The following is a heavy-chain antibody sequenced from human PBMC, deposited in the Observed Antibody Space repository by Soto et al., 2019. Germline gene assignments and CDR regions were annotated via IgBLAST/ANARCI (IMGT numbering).Heavy chain of an antibody. D-gene: IGHD6-19*01. Sequence: ASVKVSCKASGYTFTSYGISWVRQAPGQGLEWMGWISAYNGNTNYAQKLQGRFTMTTDTSKSTAYMELRSLRSDDTALYYCARPSSPYSSGWYDYWGQGTLVTVSS. J-gene: IGHJ4*02. CDR1: GYTFTSYG. V-gene: IGHV1-18*01. CDR3: ARPSSPYSSGWYDY. CDR2: ISAYNGNT.